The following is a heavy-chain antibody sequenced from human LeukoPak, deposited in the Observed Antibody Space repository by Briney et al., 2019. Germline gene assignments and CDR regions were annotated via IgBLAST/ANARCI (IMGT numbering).Heavy chain of an antibody. D-gene: IGHD3-22*01. J-gene: IGHJ6*03. CDR1: GFTFSSYW. CDR3: ARSSSGYYSGYYYYYMDV. CDR2: IKQDGSEK. Sequence: PGGSLRLSCAASGFTFSSYWMSWVRQAPGKGLEWVANIKQDGSEKYYVDSVKGRFTISRDNAKNSLYLQMNSLRAEDTALYYCARSSSGYYSGYYYYYMDVWGKGTTVTVSS. V-gene: IGHV3-7*03.